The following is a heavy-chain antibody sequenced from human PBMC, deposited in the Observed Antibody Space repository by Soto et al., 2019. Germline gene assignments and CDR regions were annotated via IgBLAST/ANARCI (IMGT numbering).Heavy chain of an antibody. CDR1: GYTIIRNG. CDR3: ARGGYYDAVWGKLNQYGLAV. J-gene: IGHJ6*02. Sequence: QVRLVQPAAEVKKPGALVKVSCKTSGYTIIRNGIAWVRQAPGQGLEWMGWISPYNVYTNYAQKFQGRVRTTADTSTKTVYLELRPLTSDDTAVYYCARGGYYDAVWGKLNQYGLAVWGQGTTVSVSS. D-gene: IGHD3-16*01. V-gene: IGHV1-18*01. CDR2: ISPYNVYT.